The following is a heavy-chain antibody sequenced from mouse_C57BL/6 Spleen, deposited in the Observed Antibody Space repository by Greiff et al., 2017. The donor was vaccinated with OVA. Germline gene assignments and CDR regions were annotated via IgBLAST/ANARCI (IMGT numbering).Heavy chain of an antibody. CDR2: ISSGSSTI. V-gene: IGHV5-17*01. D-gene: IGHD2-2*01. J-gene: IGHJ2*01. Sequence: EVKLVESGGGLVKPGGSLKLSCAASGFTFSDYGMHWVRQAPEKGLEWVAYISSGSSTIYYADTVKGRLTISRDNAKNTLFLQMTSLRSEDTAMYYCARSSMVTTGYFDYWGQGTTLTVSS. CDR1: GFTFSDYG. CDR3: ARSSMVTTGYFDY.